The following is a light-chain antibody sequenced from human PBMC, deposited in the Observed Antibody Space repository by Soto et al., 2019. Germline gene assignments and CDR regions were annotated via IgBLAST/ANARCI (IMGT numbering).Light chain of an antibody. CDR3: CSYAGSSTLYV. V-gene: IGLV2-23*02. Sequence: QSALTQPASVSGSPGQSITISCTGTSSDVGSYNLVSWYQQHPGKPPKLMIYEVSKRPSGVSNRFSGFKSGNTASLTISGLQAEDEADYYCCSYAGSSTLYVFGSGTKVTVL. CDR1: SSDVGSYNL. CDR2: EVS. J-gene: IGLJ1*01.